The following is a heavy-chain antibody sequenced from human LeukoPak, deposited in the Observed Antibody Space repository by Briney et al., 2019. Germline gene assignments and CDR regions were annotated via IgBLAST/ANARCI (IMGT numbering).Heavy chain of an antibody. CDR1: GYTFTSYD. D-gene: IGHD1-1*01. CDR3: ARDNSMEDTAWWFDP. J-gene: IGHJ5*02. CDR2: MNPNSGNT. Sequence: ASVKVSCKASGYTFTSYDINWVRQATGQGLEWMGWMNPNSGNTGYAQKFQGRVTITRNTSISTAYMELSSLRSEDTAVYYCARDNSMEDTAWWFDPWGQGTLVTVSS. V-gene: IGHV1-8*03.